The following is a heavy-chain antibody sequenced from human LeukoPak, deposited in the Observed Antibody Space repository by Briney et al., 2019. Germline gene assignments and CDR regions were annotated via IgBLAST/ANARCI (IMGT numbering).Heavy chain of an antibody. D-gene: IGHD1-26*01. Sequence: PGRSLRLSCAASGFTFSSYGMHWVRQAPGKGLEWVAVIWYDGSNKYYADSVKGRFTISRDNSKNTLYLQMNSLRAEDTAVYYCARDLRSSGSYSYYYYGMDVWGQGTTVTVSS. J-gene: IGHJ6*02. CDR1: GFTFSSYG. V-gene: IGHV3-33*01. CDR2: IWYDGSNK. CDR3: ARDLRSSGSYSYYYYGMDV.